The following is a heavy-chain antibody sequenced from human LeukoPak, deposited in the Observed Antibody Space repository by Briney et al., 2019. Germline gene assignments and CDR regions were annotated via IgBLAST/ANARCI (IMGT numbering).Heavy chain of an antibody. J-gene: IGHJ5*02. V-gene: IGHV3-7*04. CDR2: IKEDASQN. D-gene: IGHD3-16*01. CDR3: ARDRFGSA. CDR1: GFTFSNVW. Sequence: GGSLRLSCEVSGFTFSNVWMTWVRQAPGKGLEWVATIKEDASQNFYVDSVKGRFTISRDNAKNSLYLQMSSLRGEDTGFYYCARDRFGSAWGQGTLVSVSS.